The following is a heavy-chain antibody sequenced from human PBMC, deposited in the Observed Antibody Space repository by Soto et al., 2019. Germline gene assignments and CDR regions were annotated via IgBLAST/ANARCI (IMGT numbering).Heavy chain of an antibody. CDR2: IGTAGDT. J-gene: IGHJ6*02. CDR3: ARGGGTPVMVRGGMGYYYYGMDV. V-gene: IGHV3-13*01. D-gene: IGHD3-10*01. CDR1: GFTFSSYD. Sequence: VGSLRLSCAASGFTFSSYDMHWVRQATGKGLEWVSAIGTAGDTYYPGSVKGRFTISRGNAKNSLYLQMNSLRAGDTAVYYCARGGGTPVMVRGGMGYYYYGMDVWGQGTTVTVSS.